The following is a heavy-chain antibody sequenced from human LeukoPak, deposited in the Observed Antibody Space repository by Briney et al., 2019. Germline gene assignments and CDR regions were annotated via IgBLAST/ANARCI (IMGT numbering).Heavy chain of an antibody. V-gene: IGHV5-51*01. D-gene: IGHD3-10*01. CDR2: IYPGDSDT. Sequence: AEALKISCKGAGYSTTSYWIGWVRQMAGEDLEWMGIIYPGDSDTRYRPSFQGQVTISADKSISTAYLQWSSLKASDTAMYYCASITMVRGVMTWFDPWGQGTLVTVSS. J-gene: IGHJ5*02. CDR1: GYSTTSYW. CDR3: ASITMVRGVMTWFDP.